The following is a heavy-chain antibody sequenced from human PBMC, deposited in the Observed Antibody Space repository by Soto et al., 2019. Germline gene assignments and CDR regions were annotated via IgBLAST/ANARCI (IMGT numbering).Heavy chain of an antibody. CDR1: GGSFSGYY. CDR3: ARGGRKWLLRYFDY. Sequence: KPSETLSLTCAVYGGSFSGYYWSWIRQPPGKGLEWIGEINHSGSTNYNPSLKSRVTISVDTSKNQFSLKLSSVTAADTAVYYCARGGRKWLLRYFDYWGQGTLVTVSS. J-gene: IGHJ4*02. V-gene: IGHV4-34*01. CDR2: INHSGST. D-gene: IGHD3-22*01.